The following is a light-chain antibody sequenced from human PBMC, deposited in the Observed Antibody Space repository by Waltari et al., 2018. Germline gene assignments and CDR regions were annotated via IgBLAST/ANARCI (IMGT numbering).Light chain of an antibody. V-gene: IGKV3-15*01. J-gene: IGKJ2*01. Sequence: ETVMTQSPAILSVSPGESATLSCRASQSIKSHLAWYQQKPGQAPRLLIYGGSTRAAGIHTRCSCGGSRTEFILTISSLQSEDFATYHCQQYNNWPLYTFGQGTKLEI. CDR1: QSIKSH. CDR2: GGS. CDR3: QQYNNWPLYT.